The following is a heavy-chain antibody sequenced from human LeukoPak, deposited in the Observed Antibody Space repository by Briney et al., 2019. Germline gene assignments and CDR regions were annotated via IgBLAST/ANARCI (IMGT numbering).Heavy chain of an antibody. CDR3: VRGYSYVMGY. J-gene: IGHJ4*02. D-gene: IGHD5-18*01. Sequence: GGSLRLSCAASGFTFTNYWMHWVRQAPGKGLVWVSGIDSDGSTTTYADSVKGRFTISRDNAKNTLYLQMNSLRAEDTAMYYCVRGYSYVMGYWGQGSLVTVSS. V-gene: IGHV3-74*01. CDR1: GFTFTNYW. CDR2: IDSDGSTT.